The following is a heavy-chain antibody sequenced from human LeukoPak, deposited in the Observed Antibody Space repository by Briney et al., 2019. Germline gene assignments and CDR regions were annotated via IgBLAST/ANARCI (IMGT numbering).Heavy chain of an antibody. V-gene: IGHV4-59*12. CDR2: IYYSGST. J-gene: IGHJ4*02. Sequence: KPSETLSLTCTVSGGSISSYYWSWIRQPPGKGLEWIGYIYYSGSTNYNPSLKSRVTISVDTSKNQFSLKLSSVTAADTAVYYCARGAYSSSWYADYWGQGTLVTVSS. CDR1: GGSISSYY. D-gene: IGHD6-13*01. CDR3: ARGAYSSSWYADY.